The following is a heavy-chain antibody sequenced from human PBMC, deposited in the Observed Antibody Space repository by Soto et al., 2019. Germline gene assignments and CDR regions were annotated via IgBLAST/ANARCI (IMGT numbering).Heavy chain of an antibody. D-gene: IGHD6-13*01. V-gene: IGHV1-69*06. CDR3: ARVGYSSPNTKFGC. CDR1: GGTFSSYA. CDR2: IISIFGTA. J-gene: IGHJ4*02. Sequence: QVQLVQSGAEVKKPGSSVKVSCKASGGTFSSYAISWVRQAPGQGLEWMGGIISIFGTANYAQKFQGRVTVTADKSLRIAYMELSSLRSEYMAVYYCARVGYSSPNTKFGCWGQGTLVIV.